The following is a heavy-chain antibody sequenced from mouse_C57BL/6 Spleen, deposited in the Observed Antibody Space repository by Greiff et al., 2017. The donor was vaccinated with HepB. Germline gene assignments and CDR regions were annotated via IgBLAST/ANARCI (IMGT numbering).Heavy chain of an antibody. CDR1: GYSFTGYY. CDR2: INPSTGGT. CDR3: ARSDYYYGAY. V-gene: IGHV1-42*01. Sequence: VQLKQSGPELVKPGASVKISCKASGYSFTGYYMNWVKQSPEKSLEWIGEINPSTGGTTYNQKFKAKATLTVDKSSSTAYMQLKSLTSEDSAVYYCARSDYYYGAYWGQGTLVTVSA. D-gene: IGHD1-1*01. J-gene: IGHJ3*01.